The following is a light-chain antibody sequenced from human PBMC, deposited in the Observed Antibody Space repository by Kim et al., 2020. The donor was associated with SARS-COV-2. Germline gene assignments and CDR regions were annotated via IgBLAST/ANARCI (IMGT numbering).Light chain of an antibody. V-gene: IGLV3-21*04. J-gene: IGLJ1*01. CDR3: QVWDSSTDRYV. CDR1: NIGSKS. Sequence: SYELTQPPSVSVAPGKTASITCGGNNIGSKSVHWYQQKPGQAPVVVINYDSDRPSGIPERFSGSNSGNTATLAISRVEAGDEADYYCQVWDSSTDRYVFGLGTKVTVL. CDR2: YDS.